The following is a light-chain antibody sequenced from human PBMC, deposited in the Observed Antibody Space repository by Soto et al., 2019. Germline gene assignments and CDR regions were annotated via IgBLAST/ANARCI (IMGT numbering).Light chain of an antibody. CDR2: AAS. CDR3: QQSYSNPPT. Sequence: IQMTQSPSSLSASVVYRITMSCRSSQAIISYLNFYRQSPGKAPNLLIYAASTLQSGVPSRFSGSGSGTDFTLTISSLQPEDFAIYYCQQSYSNPPTFGQGTKV. J-gene: IGKJ1*01. CDR1: QAIISY. V-gene: IGKV1-39*01.